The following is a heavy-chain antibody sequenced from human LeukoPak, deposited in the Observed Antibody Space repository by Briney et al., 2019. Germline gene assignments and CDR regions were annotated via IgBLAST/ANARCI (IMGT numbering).Heavy chain of an antibody. J-gene: IGHJ3*02. CDR3: ARSWASSSGPGAFDI. Sequence: ASVKVSCKASGYTFTSYYMHWVRQAPGQGLEWMGGIIPIFGTANYAQKFQGRVTITTDESTSTAYMELSSLRSEDTAVYYCARSWASSSGPGAFDIWGQGTMVTVSS. D-gene: IGHD6-6*01. CDR2: IIPIFGTA. CDR1: GYTFTSYY. V-gene: IGHV1-69*05.